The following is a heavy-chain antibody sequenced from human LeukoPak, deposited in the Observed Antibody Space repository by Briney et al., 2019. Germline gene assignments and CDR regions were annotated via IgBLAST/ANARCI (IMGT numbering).Heavy chain of an antibody. CDR1: GVSISRSNDC. CDR2: MDYSGNT. CDR3: ARAHGSGRSWYLDY. D-gene: IGHD3-10*01. J-gene: IGHJ4*02. V-gene: IGHV4-39*01. Sequence: SETLSLTCTVSGVSISRSNDCWGWIRQSPGKGLEWIGTMDYSGNTYYNPSLKSRVTVSVDTSKNQFSLNVNSVTAAGTAVYYCARAHGSGRSWYLDYWGQGTLVTVSS.